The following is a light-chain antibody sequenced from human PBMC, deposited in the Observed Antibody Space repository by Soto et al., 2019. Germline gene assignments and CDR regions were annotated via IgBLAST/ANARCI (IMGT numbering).Light chain of an antibody. CDR1: QSVTTY. V-gene: IGKV1-39*01. Sequence: DVPMTQSPSSLSASVGDRVTITCRASQSVTTYLNWYQKKPGKAPKLLIYAASSLQTGVPSRFSGSGSGTDFTLTISSLQPEDFATYYCQQSYSTLWTFGQGTQVEIK. CDR3: QQSYSTLWT. J-gene: IGKJ1*01. CDR2: AAS.